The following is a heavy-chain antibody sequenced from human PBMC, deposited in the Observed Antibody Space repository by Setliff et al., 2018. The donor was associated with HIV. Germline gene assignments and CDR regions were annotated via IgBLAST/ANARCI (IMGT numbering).Heavy chain of an antibody. D-gene: IGHD5-12*01. CDR2: IIPVFRTA. CDR3: ARGATITYYFDY. Sequence: ASVNVSCKAWGGTVSNYAISWVRQAPGQGLEWMGGIIPVFRTANYAQKFQGRVTITADESTSTAYMELSSLRSEDTAVYYCARGATITYYFDYWGQGTLVTVSS. J-gene: IGHJ4*02. CDR1: GGTVSNYA. V-gene: IGHV1-69*13.